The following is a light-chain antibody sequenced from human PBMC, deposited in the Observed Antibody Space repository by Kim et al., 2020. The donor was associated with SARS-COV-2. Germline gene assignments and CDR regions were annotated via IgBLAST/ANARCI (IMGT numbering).Light chain of an antibody. CDR2: LNSDGSH. J-gene: IGLJ2*01. V-gene: IGLV4-69*01. CDR1: SGLSSYA. Sequence: QPVLTQSPSASASLGASVKLTCTLSSGLSSYAIAWHQQQPEKGPRYLMKLNSDGSHSKGDGIPDRFSGSSSGAERYLIISSLQSEDEADYYCQTWGTGIVVFGGGTKLTVL. CDR3: QTWGTGIVV.